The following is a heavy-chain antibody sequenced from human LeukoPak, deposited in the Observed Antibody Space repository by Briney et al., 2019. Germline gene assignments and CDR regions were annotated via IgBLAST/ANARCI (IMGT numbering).Heavy chain of an antibody. CDR3: ARQGGGPGFDY. V-gene: IGHV4-31*03. CDR1: GDSISSAYYY. Sequence: SETLSLTCTVSGDSISSAYYYWSWIRQHPGKGLEWIVYIYYSGSTYYNPSLKSRVTISVDTSKNQFSLKLTSVTAADTAVYYCARQGGGPGFDYWGQGTLVTVSS. J-gene: IGHJ4*02. D-gene: IGHD3-16*01. CDR2: IYYSGST.